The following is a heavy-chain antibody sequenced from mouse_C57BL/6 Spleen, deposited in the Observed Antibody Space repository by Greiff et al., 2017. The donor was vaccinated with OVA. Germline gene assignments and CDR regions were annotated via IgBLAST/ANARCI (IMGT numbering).Heavy chain of an antibody. Sequence: QVQLQQPGAELVKPGASVKLSCKASGYTFTSYWMHWVKQRPGQGLEWIGMIHPNSGSTNYNEKFKSKATLTVDKSSSTAYMQLSSLTSEDSAVYYGGSTMATAGRFDYWGQGTTLTVSS. J-gene: IGHJ2*01. V-gene: IGHV1-64*01. CDR2: IHPNSGST. CDR1: GYTFTSYW. D-gene: IGHD2-1*01. CDR3: GSTMATAGRFDY.